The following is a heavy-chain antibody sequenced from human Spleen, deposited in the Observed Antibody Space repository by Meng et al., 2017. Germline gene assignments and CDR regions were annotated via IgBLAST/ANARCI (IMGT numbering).Heavy chain of an antibody. V-gene: IGHV4-30-4*08. CDR3: ARASYNYDSWFDP. CDR1: GDSFSSGDFC. Sequence: QVQLQESGPGLVKPSQTLSLTCTVSGDSFSSGDFCWSWIRQHPGKGLEWIGNIFYTGSAYYNPSLIRRVTMSVDTSRSQFSLKLKSVTAADTAVYYCARASYNYDSWFDPWGQGTLVTVSS. J-gene: IGHJ5*02. CDR2: IFYTGSA. D-gene: IGHD3-22*01.